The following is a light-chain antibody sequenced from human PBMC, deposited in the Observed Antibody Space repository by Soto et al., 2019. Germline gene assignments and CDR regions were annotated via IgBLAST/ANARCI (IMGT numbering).Light chain of an antibody. CDR2: RSD. V-gene: IGLV1-47*01. CDR3: ASWDDTLSGVV. CDR1: SSNIGSNF. J-gene: IGLJ3*02. Sequence: QSVLTQPPSTSGTPGQRVTRSCSGSSSNIGSNFVYWYQQFPGMAPKLLIYRSDQRPSGVPDRFSGYKSGTSASLAISGLRSEDEAAYYCASWDDTLSGVVFGGGTKLTVL.